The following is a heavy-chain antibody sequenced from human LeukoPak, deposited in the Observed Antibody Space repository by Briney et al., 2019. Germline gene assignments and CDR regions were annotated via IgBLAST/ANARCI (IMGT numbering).Heavy chain of an antibody. V-gene: IGHV3-23*01. J-gene: IGHJ6*02. Sequence: GGSLRLSCAASGFTFSSYAMSWVRQAPGKGLEWVSAISGSGGSTYYADSVKGRFTISRDNSKNTLYLQMNSLRAEDTAVYYCAKGPTHDYGDYERVYYGMDVWGQGTTVTVSS. CDR1: GFTFSSYA. CDR2: ISGSGGST. CDR3: AKGPTHDYGDYERVYYGMDV. D-gene: IGHD4-17*01.